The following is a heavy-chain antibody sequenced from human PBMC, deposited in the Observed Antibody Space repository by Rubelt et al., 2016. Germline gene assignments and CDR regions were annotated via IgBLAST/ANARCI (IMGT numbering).Heavy chain of an antibody. V-gene: IGHV1-3*01. D-gene: IGHD2-8*01. CDR3: ARDQEAGVPSACDC. CDR2: ITAGSGNT. CDR1: GCTFTRFT. J-gene: IGHJ4*02. Sequence: QVQLVQSGAEVKKPGASVKVSCKASGCTFTRFTIHWVRQAPGQRLEWMGWITAGSGNTKYSQNFQGRVPITRDTSTTTPYWELSSLRSQDTAMYFCARDQEAGVPSACDCWGQGTLVTVSS.